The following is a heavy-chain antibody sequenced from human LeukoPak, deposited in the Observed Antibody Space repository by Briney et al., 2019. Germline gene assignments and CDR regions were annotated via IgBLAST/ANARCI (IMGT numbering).Heavy chain of an antibody. J-gene: IGHJ5*02. D-gene: IGHD3-10*01. Sequence: SETLSLTRAVYGGSFSGYYWSWIRQPPGKGLEWIGEINHSGSTNYNPSLKSRVTISVDMSKNQFSLKLSSVTAADTAVYYCARGDRGYYGSSWFDPWGQGTLVTVSS. CDR3: ARGDRGYYGSSWFDP. V-gene: IGHV4-34*01. CDR2: INHSGST. CDR1: GGSFSGYY.